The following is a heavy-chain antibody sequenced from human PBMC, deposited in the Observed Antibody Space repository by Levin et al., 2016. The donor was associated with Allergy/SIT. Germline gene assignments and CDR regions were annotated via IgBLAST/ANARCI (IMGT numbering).Heavy chain of an antibody. CDR3: ARGYAAPAPNDY. J-gene: IGHJ4*02. CDR2: IYYSGST. D-gene: IGHD5-18*01. V-gene: IGHV4-39*01. Sequence: WIRQPPGKGLEWIGSIYYSGSTYYNPSLKSRVTISVDTSKNQFSLKLSSVTAADTAVYYCARGYAAPAPNDYWGQGTLVTVSS.